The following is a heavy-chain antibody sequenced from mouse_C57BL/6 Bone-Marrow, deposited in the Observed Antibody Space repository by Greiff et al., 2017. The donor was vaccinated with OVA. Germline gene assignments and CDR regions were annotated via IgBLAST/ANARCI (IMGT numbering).Heavy chain of an antibody. V-gene: IGHV1-52*01. CDR3: ARQVLAY. Sequence: QVQLQQPGAELVRPGSSVKLSCKASGYTFTSYWMHWVKQRPIKGLEWIGNIYPADSETHYNQKFKGKATLTVDKSSSTAYMQLSSLTSEDSAVYCCARQVLAYGGQGTVITVSA. CDR2: IYPADSET. J-gene: IGHJ3*01. CDR1: GYTFTSYW.